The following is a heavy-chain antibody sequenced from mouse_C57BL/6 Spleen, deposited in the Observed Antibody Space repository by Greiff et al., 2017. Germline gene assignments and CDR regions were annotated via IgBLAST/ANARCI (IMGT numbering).Heavy chain of an antibody. CDR2: IDPSDSET. CDR3: ARGGDLRFAY. CDR1: GYTFTSYW. D-gene: IGHD2-1*01. Sequence: VKLQQPGAELVRPGSSVKLSCKASGYTFTSYWMHWVKQRPIQGLEWIGNIDPSDSETNYNQKFKDKATLTVDKSSSTAYMQLSSLTSEESAVFYCARGGDLRFAYWGQGTLVSVSA. J-gene: IGHJ3*01. V-gene: IGHV1-52*01.